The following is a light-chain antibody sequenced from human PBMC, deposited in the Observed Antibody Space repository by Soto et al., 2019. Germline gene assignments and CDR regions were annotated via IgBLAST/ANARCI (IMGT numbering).Light chain of an antibody. J-gene: IGKJ1*01. CDR2: AAS. CDR1: QSISSY. V-gene: IGKV1-39*01. Sequence: DIQMTQSPSSLSASVGHRVTITCRASQSISSYLNWYQHKPGKAPKLLIYAASSLQSGVPSRFSGSGSGTDFTLTVSSLQPEDFATYYCQQSYSTPRTFGQGTKVEVK. CDR3: QQSYSTPRT.